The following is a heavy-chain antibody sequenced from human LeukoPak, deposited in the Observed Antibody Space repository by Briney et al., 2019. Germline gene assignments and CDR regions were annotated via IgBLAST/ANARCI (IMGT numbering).Heavy chain of an antibody. D-gene: IGHD6-25*01. Sequence: GASVKVSCKASGYTFTGYYIHWVRQAPGQGLEWMGWINPNSGGTNYAQKFQGRVTMTRDTSISTAYMELSRLRSDDTAVYYCARGLAATTTNWFDPWGQGTLVTVSS. CDR2: INPNSGGT. J-gene: IGHJ5*02. CDR1: GYTFTGYY. V-gene: IGHV1-2*02. CDR3: ARGLAATTTNWFDP.